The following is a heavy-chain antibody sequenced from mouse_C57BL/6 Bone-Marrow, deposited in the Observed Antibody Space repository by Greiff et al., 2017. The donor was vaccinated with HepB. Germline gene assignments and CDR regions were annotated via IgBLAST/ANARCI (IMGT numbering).Heavy chain of an antibody. CDR1: GYSFTSYY. Sequence: VQLQESGPELVKPGASVKISCKASGYSFTSYYIHWVKQRPGQGLEWIGWIYPGSGNTKYNEKFKGKATLTADTSSSTAYMQLSSLTSEDSAVYYCARVRSYWYFDVWGTGTTVTVSS. J-gene: IGHJ1*03. V-gene: IGHV1-66*01. CDR2: IYPGSGNT. CDR3: ARVRSYWYFDV.